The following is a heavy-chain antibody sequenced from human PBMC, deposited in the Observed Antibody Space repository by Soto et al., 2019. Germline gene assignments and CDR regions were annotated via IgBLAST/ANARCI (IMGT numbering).Heavy chain of an antibody. D-gene: IGHD3-22*01. V-gene: IGHV3-23*01. Sequence: GGSLRLSCAASGFTFNIYAMTWVRQAPGKGLEWVSAISDSGGNTYYADSVKGRFTISRDNSKNTLSLQMNSLRAEDAAVYYCAKDHPRDIAHYYDTSGYPESFDVWGQGTMVTVSS. CDR3: AKDHPRDIAHYYDTSGYPESFDV. CDR2: ISDSGGNT. J-gene: IGHJ3*01. CDR1: GFTFNIYA.